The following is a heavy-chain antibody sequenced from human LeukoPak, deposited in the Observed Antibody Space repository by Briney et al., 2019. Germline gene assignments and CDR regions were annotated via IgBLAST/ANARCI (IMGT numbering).Heavy chain of an antibody. J-gene: IGHJ4*02. CDR2: ISSSGSTI. CDR1: GFTFSDHY. D-gene: IGHD3-16*01. Sequence: GGSLRLSCTVSGFTFSDHYMSWIRQAPGKGLEWVSYISSSGSTIYYADSVKGRFTISRDNAKNSLFLQMNSLRAEDTAVYYCARVSAPWPYYFDYWGQGTLVTVSS. CDR3: ARVSAPWPYYFDY. V-gene: IGHV3-11*04.